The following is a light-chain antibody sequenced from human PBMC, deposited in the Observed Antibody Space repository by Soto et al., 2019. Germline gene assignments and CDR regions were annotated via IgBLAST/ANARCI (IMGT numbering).Light chain of an antibody. Sequence: EIVLTQSPATLSLSPGERATLSCRASQSVSSYLAWYQQKPGQAPRLLIHDASNRATGIPARFSGSGSGTDFTLTISSLEPEDFAVYYCQQRSNRPLTFGGGTKVDIK. CDR2: DAS. CDR3: QQRSNRPLT. CDR1: QSVSSY. J-gene: IGKJ4*01. V-gene: IGKV3-11*01.